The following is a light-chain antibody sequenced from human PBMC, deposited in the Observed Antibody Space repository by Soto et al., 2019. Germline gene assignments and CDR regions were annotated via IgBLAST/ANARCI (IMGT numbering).Light chain of an antibody. J-gene: IGKJ2*01. V-gene: IGKV3-20*01. CDR2: AAS. Sequence: EIVLTQSPGTLSLSPGERATLSCRASQSISSSYLAWYQQKPGQAPRLLIYAASSRDTGIPDRFSGSGSGTDFTLTISRLEPEDFAVHYYKQYGSSSYTFGQGTQLEIK. CDR1: QSISSSY. CDR3: KQYGSSSYT.